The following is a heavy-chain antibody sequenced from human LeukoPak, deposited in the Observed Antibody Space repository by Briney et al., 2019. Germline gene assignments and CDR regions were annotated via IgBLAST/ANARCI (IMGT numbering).Heavy chain of an antibody. CDR2: IYYSGTT. J-gene: IGHJ4*02. D-gene: IGHD3-22*01. CDR1: GGSIRSYY. V-gene: IGHV4-59*01. Sequence: SETLSLTCTVSGGSIRSYYWSWIRQPPGKGLEWIGYIYYSGTTNYNPSLKSRVRISVDTSKNQFSLKLSSVTAADTAVYYCARCPADYYDSSGYYPNYSDYWGQGTLVTVSS. CDR3: ARCPADYYDSSGYYPNYSDY.